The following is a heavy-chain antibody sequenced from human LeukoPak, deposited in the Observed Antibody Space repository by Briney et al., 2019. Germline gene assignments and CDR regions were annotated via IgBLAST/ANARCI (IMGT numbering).Heavy chain of an antibody. CDR3: ARAPYYYDSSGYSHDAFDI. D-gene: IGHD3-22*01. CDR2: IIPIFGTA. V-gene: IGHV1-69*05. Sequence: ASVKVSCKASGGTFSSYAISWMRQAPGQGLEWMGGIIPIFGTANYAQKFQGRVTITTDESTSTAYMELSSLRSEDTAVYYCARAPYYYDSSGYSHDAFDIWGQGTMVTVSS. CDR1: GGTFSSYA. J-gene: IGHJ3*02.